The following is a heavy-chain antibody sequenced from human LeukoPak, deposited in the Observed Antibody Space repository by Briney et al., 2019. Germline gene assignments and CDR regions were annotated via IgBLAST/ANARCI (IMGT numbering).Heavy chain of an antibody. D-gene: IGHD5-24*01. J-gene: IGHJ4*02. CDR1: GGTFSSYA. Sequence: SVKVSCKASGGTFSSYAISWVRQAPGQGLEWMGGIIPIFGTANYAQKFQGRVTIATDESTSTAYMELSSLRSEDTAVYYCARQGERWLQLRAFDYWGQGTLVTVSS. CDR3: ARQGERWLQLRAFDY. V-gene: IGHV1-69*05. CDR2: IIPIFGTA.